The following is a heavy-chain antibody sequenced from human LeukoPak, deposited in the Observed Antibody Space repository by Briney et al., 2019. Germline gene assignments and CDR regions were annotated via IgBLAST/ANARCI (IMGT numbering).Heavy chain of an antibody. V-gene: IGHV1-69*13. Sequence: ASVKVSCKASGGTFSSYAISWVRQAPGQGLEWMGGIIPIFGTANYAQKFQGRVTITADESTSTAYMELSSLRSEDTAVYYCARVYYYDSSGHFDYWGQGTLVTVSS. CDR3: ARVYYYDSSGHFDY. J-gene: IGHJ4*02. D-gene: IGHD3-22*01. CDR2: IIPIFGTA. CDR1: GGTFSSYA.